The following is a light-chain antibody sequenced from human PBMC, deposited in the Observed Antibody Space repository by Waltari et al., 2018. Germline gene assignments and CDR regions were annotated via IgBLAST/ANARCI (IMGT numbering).Light chain of an antibody. CDR2: EEN. CDR3: YSTDSSSKGV. J-gene: IGLJ1*01. V-gene: IGLV3-10*01. Sequence: SYELTQPPSVSVSPGQTARITCPGDTLPRKYAYWYQQKSGQAPVLVIFEENKRPSGLPERFSGSISGTMATLTISGAQVEDEADYYCYSTDSSSKGVFGAGTKVTVL. CDR1: TLPRKY.